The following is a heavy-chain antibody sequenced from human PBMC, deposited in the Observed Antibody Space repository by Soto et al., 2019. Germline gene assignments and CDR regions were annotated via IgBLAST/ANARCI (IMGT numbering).Heavy chain of an antibody. D-gene: IGHD4-17*01. V-gene: IGHV3-7*03. CDR2: IKQDGSEK. CDR3: ARQNGWRTTVTLGY. J-gene: IGHJ4*02. Sequence: EVQLVESGGGLVQPGGSLRLSCAVSGITLSNYWMSWVRQAPGKGLEWVASIKQDGSEKYYVDSVKGRFTISRDNAKKSLYLQMNSLRAEDTAVYYCARQNGWRTTVTLGYWGQGTLVTVSS. CDR1: GITLSNYW.